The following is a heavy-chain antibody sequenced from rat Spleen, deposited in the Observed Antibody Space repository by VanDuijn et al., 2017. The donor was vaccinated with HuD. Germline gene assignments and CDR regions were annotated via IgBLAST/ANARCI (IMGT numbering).Heavy chain of an antibody. CDR2: INYDGTST. V-gene: IGHV5-29*01. D-gene: IGHD1-2*01. CDR3: ARLGIAVIGNWFTY. J-gene: IGHJ3*01. CDR1: GFTFSNYG. Sequence: EVQLVESGGGLVQPGRSLKLSCASSGFTFSNYGMAWVRQAPAKGLEWVATINYDGTSTHYRDSVKGRFTISRDNAKRTLCLQMDSLRSEDTATYYCARLGIAVIGNWFTYWGQGTLVTVSS.